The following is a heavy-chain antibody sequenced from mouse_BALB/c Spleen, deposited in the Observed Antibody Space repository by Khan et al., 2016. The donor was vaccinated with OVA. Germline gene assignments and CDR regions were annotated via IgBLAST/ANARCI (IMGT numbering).Heavy chain of an antibody. D-gene: IGHD2-4*01. Sequence: QVQLQQPGPELVKPGASVRISCKASGYAFTTYYIHWVKQRPGQGLEWIGWIYPGNVNTKYNEKFKGKATLTADKSSSTVYMQLISLTSEDSAVYFSTRDDYFVGDAMDYWGQGTSVTVSS. CDR3: TRDDYFVGDAMDY. CDR1: GYAFTTYY. CDR2: IYPGNVNT. V-gene: IGHV1S56*01. J-gene: IGHJ4*01.